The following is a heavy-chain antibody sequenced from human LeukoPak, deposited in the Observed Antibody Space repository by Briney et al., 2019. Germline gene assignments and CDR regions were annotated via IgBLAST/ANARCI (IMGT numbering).Heavy chain of an antibody. Sequence: GESLKISCKGSGYSFTSYWIGWVRQMPGKGLEWMGIIYPGDSDTRYSPSFQGQVTISADKSISTAYLQWSSLKASDTAMYYCASLNYYDSSGHFHDAFDIWGQGTMVTVSS. J-gene: IGHJ3*02. V-gene: IGHV5-51*01. D-gene: IGHD3-22*01. CDR3: ASLNYYDSSGHFHDAFDI. CDR1: GYSFTSYW. CDR2: IYPGDSDT.